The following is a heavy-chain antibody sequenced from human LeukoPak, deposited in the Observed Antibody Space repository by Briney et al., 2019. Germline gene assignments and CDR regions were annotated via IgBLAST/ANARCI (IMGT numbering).Heavy chain of an antibody. D-gene: IGHD5-24*01. CDR1: GGTFRSYA. CDR3: ARGFRRDGYNPLGY. J-gene: IGHJ4*02. Sequence: SVKVSCKASGGTFRSYAISWVRQAPGQGLEWMGGIIPIFGTANYAQKFQGRVTITADESTSTAYMELSSLRSEDTAVYYCARGFRRDGYNPLGYWGQGTLVTVSS. V-gene: IGHV1-69*13. CDR2: IIPIFGTA.